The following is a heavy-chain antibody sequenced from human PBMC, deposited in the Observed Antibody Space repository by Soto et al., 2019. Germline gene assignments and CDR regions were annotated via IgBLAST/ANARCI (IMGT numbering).Heavy chain of an antibody. Sequence: QVQLVESGGGVVQPGRSLRLSCAASEFTFSNYGMHWVRQAPGKGLEWVAVILNDGSNSYHADSVKDRFTISRDNSKNTLYLQTNSLTAEDTAVYYCATDDEYSGNGMDVWGQWTTVTVS. CDR2: ILNDGSNS. D-gene: IGHD3-10*01. J-gene: IGHJ6*02. CDR3: ATDDEYSGNGMDV. V-gene: IGHV3-33*01. CDR1: EFTFSNYG.